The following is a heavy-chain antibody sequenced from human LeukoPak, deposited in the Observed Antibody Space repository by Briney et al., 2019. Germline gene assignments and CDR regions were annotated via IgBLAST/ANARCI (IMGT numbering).Heavy chain of an antibody. D-gene: IGHD6-13*01. Sequence: GRSLRHSCAASGFTFSSYAMHWVRQAPGKGLEWVAVISYDGSNKYYADSVKGRFTISRGNSKNTLYLQMNSLRAEDTAVYYCEGGAAAGNGDYWGQGTLVTVSS. V-gene: IGHV3-30-3*01. CDR2: ISYDGSNK. J-gene: IGHJ4*02. CDR3: EGGAAAGNGDY. CDR1: GFTFSSYA.